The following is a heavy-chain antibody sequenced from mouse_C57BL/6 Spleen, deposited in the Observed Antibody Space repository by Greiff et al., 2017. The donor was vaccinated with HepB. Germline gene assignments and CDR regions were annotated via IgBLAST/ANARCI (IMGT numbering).Heavy chain of an antibody. J-gene: IGHJ2*01. CDR2: IHPNSGST. CDR1: GYTFTSYW. V-gene: IGHV1-64*01. CDR3: ARGSDYDSSYAFDY. D-gene: IGHD1-1*01. Sequence: QVQLKQPGAELVKPGASVKLSCKASGYTFTSYWMHWVKQRPGQGLEWIGMIHPNSGSTNYNEKFKSKATLTVDKSSSTAYMQLSSLTSEDSAVYYCARGSDYDSSYAFDYWGQGTTLTVSS.